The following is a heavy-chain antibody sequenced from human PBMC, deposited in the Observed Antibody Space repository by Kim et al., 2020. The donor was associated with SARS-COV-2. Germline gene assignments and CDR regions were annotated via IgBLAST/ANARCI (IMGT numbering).Heavy chain of an antibody. D-gene: IGHD1-26*01. J-gene: IGHJ3*02. Sequence: AQKFQGRVTMTRDTSTSTVYMELSSLRSEDTAVYYCASVAGSYYGGAFDIWGQGTMVTVSS. V-gene: IGHV1-46*01. CDR3: ASVAGSYYGGAFDI.